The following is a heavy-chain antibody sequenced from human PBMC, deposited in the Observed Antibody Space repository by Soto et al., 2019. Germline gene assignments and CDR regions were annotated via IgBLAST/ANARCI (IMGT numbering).Heavy chain of an antibody. CDR3: ARDLGDFWSGYPGT. Sequence: GGSLRLSCAASGFTFSDYYMSWIRQAPGKGLEWVSYISSSGSTIYYTDSVKGRFTISRDNAKNSLYLQMNSLRAEDTAVYYCARDLGDFWSGYPGTWGQGTLVTVSS. D-gene: IGHD3-3*01. CDR2: ISSSGSTI. CDR1: GFTFSDYY. V-gene: IGHV3-11*01. J-gene: IGHJ5*02.